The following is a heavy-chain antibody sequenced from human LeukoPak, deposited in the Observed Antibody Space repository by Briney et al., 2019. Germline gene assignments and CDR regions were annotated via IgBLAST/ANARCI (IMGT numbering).Heavy chain of an antibody. V-gene: IGHV4-34*01. CDR3: ASRASDTVVQNINWFDP. CDR1: GGSFSGYY. D-gene: IGHD4-23*01. J-gene: IGHJ5*02. Sequence: SETLSLTCAVYGGSFSGYYWSWIRQPPGKGLEWIGEINHSGSTNYNPSLKSRVTISVDTSKNQFSLKLSSVTAADAAVYYCASRASDTVVQNINWFDPWGQGTLVTVSS. CDR2: INHSGST.